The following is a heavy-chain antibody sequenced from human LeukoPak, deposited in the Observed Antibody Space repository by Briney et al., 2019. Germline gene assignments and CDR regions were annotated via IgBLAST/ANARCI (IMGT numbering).Heavy chain of an antibody. J-gene: IGHJ4*02. CDR1: GYTFTGYY. Sequence: GASVKVSCKASGYTFTGYYMHWVRQAPGQGLEWMGWINPNSGGTNYAQKFQGRVTMTRDTSISTAYMELSRLRSDDTTVYYCARDMVRGVRTAGYWGQGTLVTVSS. CDR2: INPNSGGT. CDR3: ARDMVRGVRTAGY. D-gene: IGHD3-10*01. V-gene: IGHV1-2*02.